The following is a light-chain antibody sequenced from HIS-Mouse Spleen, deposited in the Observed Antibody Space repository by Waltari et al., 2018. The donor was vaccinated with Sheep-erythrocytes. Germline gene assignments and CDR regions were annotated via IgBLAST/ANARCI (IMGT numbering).Light chain of an antibody. Sequence: DIVMTQSPDSLAVSLGERATINCKSSQSVLYSSNNKNYLAWYQQKPGQPPKLLIYWASTRESGVPDRFSGSGSGTAFTLTSCSLQAEDVAVYYCQQYYSTLAFGGGTKVEIK. CDR1: QSVLYSSNNKNY. J-gene: IGKJ4*01. CDR2: WAS. CDR3: QQYYSTLA. V-gene: IGKV4-1*01.